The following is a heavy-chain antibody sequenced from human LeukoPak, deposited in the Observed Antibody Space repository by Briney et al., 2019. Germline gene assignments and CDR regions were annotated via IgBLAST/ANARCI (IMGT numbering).Heavy chain of an antibody. J-gene: IGHJ4*02. CDR2: IIPILGIA. V-gene: IGHV1-69*02. CDR3: ARAPLAAADTREFDY. D-gene: IGHD6-13*01. Sequence: ASVKVSCNASGGTFSSYTISWVRQAPGQGLEWMGRIIPILGIANYAQKFQGRVTITADKSTSPAYMYLSSLRSADTAVYYCARAPLAAADTREFDYWGQGTLVTVSS. CDR1: GGTFSSYT.